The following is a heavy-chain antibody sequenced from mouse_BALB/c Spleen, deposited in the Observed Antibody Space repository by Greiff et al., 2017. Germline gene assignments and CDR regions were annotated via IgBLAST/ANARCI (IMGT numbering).Heavy chain of an antibody. J-gene: IGHJ3*01. CDR3: ARGDYDYDVFAY. CDR2: IRNKANGYTT. Sequence: EVQRVESGGGLVQPGGSLRLSCATSGFTFTDYYMSWVRPPPGKALEWLGFIRNKANGYTTEYSASVKGRFTISRDNSQSILYLQMNTLRAEDSATYYCARGDYDYDVFAYWGQGTLVTVSA. CDR1: GFTFTDYY. D-gene: IGHD2-4*01. V-gene: IGHV7-3*02.